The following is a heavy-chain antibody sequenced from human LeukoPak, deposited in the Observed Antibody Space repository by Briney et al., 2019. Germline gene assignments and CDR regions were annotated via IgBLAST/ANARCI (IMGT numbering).Heavy chain of an antibody. CDR1: GFTFSSYG. V-gene: IGHV3-30*18. CDR3: AKGDRGARFLFDY. Sequence: GGSLRLSCAASGFTFSSYGMHWVRQAPGKGLEWVAVISYDGSNKYYADSVKGRFTISRDNSKNTLYLQMNSLRAEDTAVYYCAKGDRGARFLFDYWGQGTLVTVSS. CDR2: ISYDGSNK. J-gene: IGHJ4*02. D-gene: IGHD4/OR15-4a*01.